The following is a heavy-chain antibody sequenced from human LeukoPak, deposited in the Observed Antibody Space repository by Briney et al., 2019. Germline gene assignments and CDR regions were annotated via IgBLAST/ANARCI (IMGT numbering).Heavy chain of an antibody. CDR3: AKEPTGDKSFDS. V-gene: IGHV4-39*07. Sequence: SETLSLTCTASGASISRTTYYWGWFRQPPGKGLEWIGTRFYRGDTYNNPSLKSRVTISIDMSENQVSLKLSFVTAADTALYYCAKEPTGDKSFDSWGQGTLVTVSS. CDR1: GASISRTTYY. D-gene: IGHD7-27*01. J-gene: IGHJ4*02. CDR2: RFYRGDT.